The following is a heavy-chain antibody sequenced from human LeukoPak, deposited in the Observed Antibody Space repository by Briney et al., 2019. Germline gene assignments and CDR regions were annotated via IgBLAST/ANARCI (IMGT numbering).Heavy chain of an antibody. J-gene: IGHJ4*02. CDR2: ISSGSSDI. CDR3: AREFFGSD. CDR1: GFTVSNNF. V-gene: IGHV3-21*01. Sequence: PGGSLRLSCAASGFTVSNNFMSWVRQAPGKGLEWVSSISSGSSDIFYADSVKGRFTISRDNAKNSLYLQMNSLRAEDTAVYYCAREFFGSDWGQGTLVTVSS. D-gene: IGHD3-16*01.